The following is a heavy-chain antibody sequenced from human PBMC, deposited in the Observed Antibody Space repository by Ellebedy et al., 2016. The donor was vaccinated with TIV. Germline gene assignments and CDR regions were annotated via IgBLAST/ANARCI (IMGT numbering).Heavy chain of an antibody. CDR2: IRSIPYGGTT. V-gene: IGHV3-49*04. CDR1: GFTFGDHA. CDR3: ARHWGFRFDS. J-gene: IGHJ4*02. D-gene: IGHD7-27*01. Sequence: GESLKISCTTSGFTFGDHAVSSVRQAPGKGLEWVGFIRSIPYGGTTEYAASVKGRFTISRDEANSIAHLQMNSLRTEDTAIYYCARHWGFRFDSWGQGTHVSVSS.